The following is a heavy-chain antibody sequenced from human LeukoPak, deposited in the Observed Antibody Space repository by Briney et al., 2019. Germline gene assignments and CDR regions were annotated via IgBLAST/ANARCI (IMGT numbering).Heavy chain of an antibody. Sequence: GASVKVSCKASGGTFSSYAISWVRQAPGQGLEWMGGIIPIFGTANYAQKFQGRVTITADESTSTAYTELSSLRSEDTAVYYCARSFAYYGSGSYYRAFDIWGQGTMVTVSS. CDR1: GGTFSSYA. J-gene: IGHJ3*02. D-gene: IGHD3-10*01. V-gene: IGHV1-69*01. CDR2: IIPIFGTA. CDR3: ARSFAYYGSGSYYRAFDI.